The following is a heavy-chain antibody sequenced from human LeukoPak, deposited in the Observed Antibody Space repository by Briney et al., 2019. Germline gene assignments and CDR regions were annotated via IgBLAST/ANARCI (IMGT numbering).Heavy chain of an antibody. CDR3: ARGGEGEQQLPDY. J-gene: IGHJ4*02. D-gene: IGHD6-13*01. Sequence: GASVKVSCKASGYTFTGYYIHWVRQAPGQGLEWMGWINPNSGGTNYAQKFQGRVTMTRDTSISTAYMELSRLRSEDTAVYYCARGGEGEQQLPDYWGQGTLVTVSS. CDR2: INPNSGGT. CDR1: GYTFTGYY. V-gene: IGHV1-2*02.